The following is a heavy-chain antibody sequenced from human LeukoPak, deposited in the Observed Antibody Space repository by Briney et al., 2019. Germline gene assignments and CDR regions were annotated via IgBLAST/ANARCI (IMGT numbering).Heavy chain of an antibody. CDR1: GGSIRSSYYY. J-gene: IGHJ5*02. CDR2: IYDSGST. V-gene: IGHV4-39*01. D-gene: IGHD2-2*01. Sequence: SETLSLTCTVSGGSIRSSYYYWGWIRQPPGKGLEWIGSIYDSGSTYYNPSLKSRVTISVDTSKNQFSLKLNSVTAADTAVYYCARGRRYCSSTSCYHWFDPWGQGTLVTVSS. CDR3: ARGRRYCSSTSCYHWFDP.